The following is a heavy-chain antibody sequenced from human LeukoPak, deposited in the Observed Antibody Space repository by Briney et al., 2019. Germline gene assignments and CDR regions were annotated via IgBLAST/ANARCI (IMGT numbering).Heavy chain of an antibody. D-gene: IGHD4/OR15-4a*01. Sequence: SVKVSCKASGGTFSSYAISWVRQAPGQGLVWMGGIIPIFGTSNYAQKFQGRVTITADRSTSTAYMELSSLRSEDTAVYYCARDYGAKRVFDYWGQGTLVTVSS. V-gene: IGHV1-69*06. CDR1: GGTFSSYA. CDR2: IIPIFGTS. J-gene: IGHJ4*02. CDR3: ARDYGAKRVFDY.